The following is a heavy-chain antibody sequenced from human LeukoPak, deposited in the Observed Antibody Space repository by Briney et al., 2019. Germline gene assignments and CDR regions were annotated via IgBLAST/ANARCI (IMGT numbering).Heavy chain of an antibody. V-gene: IGHV3-11*04. CDR1: GFSFSVYY. Sequence: GSLRLSCEVSGFSFSVYYMSWIRQAPGKGLEWISYIGLSGYPLDYADSVKGRFTISRDNAKNSLYLEMNSLRAEDTAVYYCARKDFSSGSFTYWGQGTLVTVSS. CDR2: IGLSGYPL. CDR3: ARKDFSSGSFTY. D-gene: IGHD3-22*01. J-gene: IGHJ4*02.